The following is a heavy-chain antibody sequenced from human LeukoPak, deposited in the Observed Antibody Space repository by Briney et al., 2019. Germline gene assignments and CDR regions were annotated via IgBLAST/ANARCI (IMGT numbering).Heavy chain of an antibody. CDR3: AKGREFKVVPAASSFDY. J-gene: IGHJ4*02. CDR1: GFTFSRYG. V-gene: IGHV3-NL1*01. CDR2: IYSGGNT. Sequence: PGGSLRLSCAASGFTFSRYGTHWVRQAPGKGLEWVSLIYSGGNTYYADSVKGRFTISRDNSKNTLYLQMNSLRAEDTAVYYCAKGREFKVVPAASSFDYWGQGTLVTVSS. D-gene: IGHD2-2*01.